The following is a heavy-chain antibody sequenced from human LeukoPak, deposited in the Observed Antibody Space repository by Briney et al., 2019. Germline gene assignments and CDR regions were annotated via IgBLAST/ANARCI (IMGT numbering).Heavy chain of an antibody. CDR3: ARRGGYRPFDY. Sequence: SETRSLTCTVPGGSISSSSYYWGWIRQPPGKGLEWIGSIYYSGSTYYNPSLKSRFTISVDTSKNQFSLKLSSVTAADTAVYYCARRGGYRPFDYWGQGTLVTVSS. CDR1: GGSISSSSYY. D-gene: IGHD5-12*01. V-gene: IGHV4-39*01. CDR2: IYYSGST. J-gene: IGHJ4*02.